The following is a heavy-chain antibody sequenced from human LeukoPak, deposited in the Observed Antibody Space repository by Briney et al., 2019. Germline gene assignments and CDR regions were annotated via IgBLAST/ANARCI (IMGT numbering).Heavy chain of an antibody. CDR3: ARGYCSSTSCRILGYYYGMDV. CDR1: GFTFSSYS. V-gene: IGHV3-21*01. Sequence: GGSLRLSCAAPGFTFSSYSMNWVRQAPGKGLEWVSSISSSSSYIYYADSVKGRFTISRDNAKNSLYLQMNSLRAEDTAVYYCARGYCSSTSCRILGYYYGMDVWGQGTTVTVS. J-gene: IGHJ6*02. D-gene: IGHD2-2*01. CDR2: ISSSSSYI.